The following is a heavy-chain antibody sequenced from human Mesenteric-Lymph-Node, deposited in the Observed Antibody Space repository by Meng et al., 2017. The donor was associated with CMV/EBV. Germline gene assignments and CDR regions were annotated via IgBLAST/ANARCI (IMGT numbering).Heavy chain of an antibody. V-gene: IGHV4-38-2*02. Sequence: SETLSLTCSVSGYSISNGFYWGWIRQPPGKGLEWIGSINRSGSTYYNPSLESRVTISVDTSKNQFSLKLSSVTAADTAVYYCASPLSGNLRFDYWGQGTLVTVSS. CDR2: INRSGST. CDR3: ASPLSGNLRFDY. CDR1: GYSISNGFY. D-gene: IGHD3-10*01. J-gene: IGHJ4*02.